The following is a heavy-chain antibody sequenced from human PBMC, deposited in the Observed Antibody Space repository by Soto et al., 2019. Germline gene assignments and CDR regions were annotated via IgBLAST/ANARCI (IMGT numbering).Heavy chain of an antibody. CDR3: ARDSTQDIVVVPAAIRPYYYYGMDV. J-gene: IGHJ6*02. Sequence: SEPLSLTCAVYGGSFSGYYWSWIRQPPGKGLEWIGEINHSGSTNYNPSLKSRVTISVDTSKNQFSLKLSSVTAADTAVYYCARDSTQDIVVVPAAIRPYYYYGMDVWGQGTTVTVSS. CDR2: INHSGST. V-gene: IGHV4-34*01. CDR1: GGSFSGYY. D-gene: IGHD2-2*01.